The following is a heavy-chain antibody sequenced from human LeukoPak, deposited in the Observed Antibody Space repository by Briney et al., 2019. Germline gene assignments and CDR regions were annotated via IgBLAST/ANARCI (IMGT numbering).Heavy chain of an antibody. V-gene: IGHV3-23*01. CDR2: ISGSGGRT. D-gene: IGHD3-22*01. CDR1: GFTFSSYA. CDR3: AKGYYDSSVYPNWFDP. J-gene: IGHJ5*02. Sequence: GGSLRLSCSASGFTFSSYAMSWVRQAPGKGLEWVSGISGSGGRTYYADSVKGRFTISRDNSKNALYLQMNSLRAEDTAVYYCAKGYYDSSVYPNWFDPWGQGTLVTVSS.